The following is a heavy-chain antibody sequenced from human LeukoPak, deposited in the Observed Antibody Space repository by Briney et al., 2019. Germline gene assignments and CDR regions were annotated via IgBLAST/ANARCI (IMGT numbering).Heavy chain of an antibody. D-gene: IGHD1-26*01. CDR2: IYSGGST. J-gene: IGHJ4*02. CDR3: AKDLGGSYILLDY. V-gene: IGHV3-66*01. Sequence: PGGSLRLSCAASGFTVSSNYMSWVRQAPGKGLEWVSVIYSGGSTYYADSVKGRFTISRDNSKNTLYLQMNSLRAEDTAVYYCAKDLGGSYILLDYWGQGTLVTVSS. CDR1: GFTVSSNY.